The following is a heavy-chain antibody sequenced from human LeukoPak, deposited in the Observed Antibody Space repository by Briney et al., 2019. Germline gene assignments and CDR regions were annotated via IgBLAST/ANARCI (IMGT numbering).Heavy chain of an antibody. V-gene: IGHV4-59*01. J-gene: IGHJ6*02. CDR2: IYYSGST. Sequence: PSETLSLTCTVSGGSISSYYWSWIRQPPGKGLEWIGYIYYSGSTNYNPSLKSRVTISVDTSKNQFSLKLSSVTAADTAVYYCASGVVTRRVGMDVWGQGTTVIVSS. CDR3: ASGVVTRRVGMDV. D-gene: IGHD4-23*01. CDR1: GGSISSYY.